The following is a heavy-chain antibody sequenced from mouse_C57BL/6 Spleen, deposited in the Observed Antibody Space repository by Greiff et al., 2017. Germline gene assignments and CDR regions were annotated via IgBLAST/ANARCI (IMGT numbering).Heavy chain of an antibody. Sequence: QVTLKVSGPGILQSSQTLRLTCSFSGFSLTTSGLGVSWIRQPSGKGLEWLAHIYWDDDKRYNPSLKRRLTISKDTSRNQEVLEVTSVDTADTATYYCARRGNYSNYFADWGQGTLVTVSA. CDR2: IYWDDDK. V-gene: IGHV8-12*01. CDR1: GFSLTTSGLG. CDR3: ARRGNYSNYFAD. D-gene: IGHD2-5*01. J-gene: IGHJ3*01.